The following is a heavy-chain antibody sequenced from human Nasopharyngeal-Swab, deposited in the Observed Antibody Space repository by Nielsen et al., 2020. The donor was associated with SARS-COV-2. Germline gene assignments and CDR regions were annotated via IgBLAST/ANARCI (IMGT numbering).Heavy chain of an antibody. Sequence: SETLSLTCTVSGGSISSYYWSWIRQPPGKGLEWIGHIFYSGSTNYNPSLKSRVTISIDTSRNQFSLKLSSVTAADTAVYDCARLLSGTKPPHDAFDIWGQGTMVTVSS. J-gene: IGHJ3*02. CDR1: GGSISSYY. D-gene: IGHD1-26*01. CDR2: IFYSGST. CDR3: ARLLSGTKPPHDAFDI. V-gene: IGHV4-59*08.